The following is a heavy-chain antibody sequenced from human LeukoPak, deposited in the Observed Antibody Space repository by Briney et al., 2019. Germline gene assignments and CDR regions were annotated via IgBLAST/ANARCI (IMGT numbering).Heavy chain of an antibody. CDR2: ISYPGCTT. Sequence: GGTLRLFCAVSGFILSRYYMRWARQAPGKGLEWVSHISYPGCTTHYADSVKDRFTISRENSKHTLYLQMNSLRVEDTAVYYCAKRTGLEAFDIWGQGTMVIVSS. J-gene: IGHJ3*02. V-gene: IGHV3-23*01. CDR1: GFILSRYY. CDR3: AKRTGLEAFDI.